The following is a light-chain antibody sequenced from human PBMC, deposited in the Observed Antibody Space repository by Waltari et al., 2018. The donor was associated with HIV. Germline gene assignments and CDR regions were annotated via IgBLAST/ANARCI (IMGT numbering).Light chain of an antibody. CDR3: HMWDTTRVL. CDR1: NLQRNS. CDR2: DDS. J-gene: IGLJ2*01. V-gene: IGLV3-21*04. Sequence: SYVLTQPPSVSVAPGKTASITCAGTNLQRNSVHWYLQKAGQAPVLVILDDSDRRSGIPVRFSGSKSGNTATLTISRVEAGDEADYYCHMWDTTRVLFGGGTKLTVL.